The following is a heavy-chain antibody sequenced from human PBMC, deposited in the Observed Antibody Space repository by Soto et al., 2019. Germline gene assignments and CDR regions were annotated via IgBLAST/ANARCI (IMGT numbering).Heavy chain of an antibody. J-gene: IGHJ4*02. CDR3: ARDRLGATGDY. Sequence: ASVKVSCKASGYTFTSYGISWVRQAPGQGLEWMGWISAYNANTNYAQKLQGRVTMTTDTSTSTSYMELRSLRSDDTAVYFCARDRLGATGDYRSKGTLVTVSS. D-gene: IGHD1-26*01. CDR1: GYTFTSYG. V-gene: IGHV1-18*01. CDR2: ISAYNANT.